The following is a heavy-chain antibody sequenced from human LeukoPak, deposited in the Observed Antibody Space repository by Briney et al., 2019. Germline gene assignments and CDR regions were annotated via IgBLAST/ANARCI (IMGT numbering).Heavy chain of an antibody. CDR1: GGSISSYY. D-gene: IGHD3-22*01. CDR3: ARGSHYYDSSGYYYRWWYYYYYYMDV. J-gene: IGHJ6*03. Sequence: PSETLSLTCTVSGGSISSYYWSWIRQPPGKGLEWIGYIYYSGSTNYNPSLKSRVTISVDTSKNQFSLKLSSVTAADTAVYYCARGSHYYDSSGYYYRWWYYYYYYMDVWGKGTTVTISS. V-gene: IGHV4-59*01. CDR2: IYYSGST.